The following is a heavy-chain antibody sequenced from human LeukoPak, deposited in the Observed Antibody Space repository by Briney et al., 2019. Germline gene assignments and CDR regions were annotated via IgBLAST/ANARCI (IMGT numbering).Heavy chain of an antibody. V-gene: IGHV3-20*04. CDR3: ARGLGSGRHAFDI. J-gene: IGHJ3*02. D-gene: IGHD3-10*01. CDR2: ITWTGGST. Sequence: GRSLRLSCAASGFTFADSGMSWVRHAPGEGLECVSGITWTGGSTGYADSVKGRFTISRDNAKNSLYPQMNSLRAEDTAVYYCARGLGSGRHAFDIWGQGTMVTVSS. CDR1: GFTFADSG.